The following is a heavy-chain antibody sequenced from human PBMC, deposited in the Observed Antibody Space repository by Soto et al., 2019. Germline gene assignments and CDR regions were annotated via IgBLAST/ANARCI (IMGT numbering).Heavy chain of an antibody. CDR3: ARAGVQYSSSLLYWFDP. CDR1: GYTFTSYA. CDR2: INAGNGNT. V-gene: IGHV1-3*01. Sequence: QVQLVQSGAEVKKPGASVKVSCKASGYTFTSYAMHWVRQAPGQRLEWMGWINAGNGNTKYAQQFQRRVTITRDTSATTAYMELSSLRSEDTALYYCARAGVQYSSSLLYWFDPWGQGTLVTVSS. D-gene: IGHD6-6*01. J-gene: IGHJ5*02.